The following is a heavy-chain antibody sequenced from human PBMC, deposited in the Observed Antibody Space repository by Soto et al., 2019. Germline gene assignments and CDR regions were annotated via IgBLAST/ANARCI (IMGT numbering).Heavy chain of an antibody. V-gene: IGHV4-59*01. Sequence: SETLSLTCTVSGGSISSYYWSWIRQPPGKGLEWIGYIYYSGSTNYNPSLKSRVTISVDTSKNQFSLKLSYVTAADTAVYYCARGAYSSSRSAFDYWGQGTLVTVSS. CDR1: GGSISSYY. J-gene: IGHJ4*02. D-gene: IGHD6-6*01. CDR3: ARGAYSSSRSAFDY. CDR2: IYYSGST.